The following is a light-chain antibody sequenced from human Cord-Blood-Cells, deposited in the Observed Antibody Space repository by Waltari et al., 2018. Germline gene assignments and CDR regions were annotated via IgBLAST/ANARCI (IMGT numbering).Light chain of an antibody. CDR1: SSDVGGYNY. J-gene: IGLJ2*01. Sequence: QSALTQPASVSGSPGQSITISCTGTSSDVGGYNYVPWYQQHPGKAPKLMIYDVSNRPSGVSNLFSGSESGNTASRTISGLQAEDEADYYCSSYTSSSVVFGGGTKLTIL. V-gene: IGLV2-14*01. CDR2: DVS. CDR3: SSYTSSSVV.